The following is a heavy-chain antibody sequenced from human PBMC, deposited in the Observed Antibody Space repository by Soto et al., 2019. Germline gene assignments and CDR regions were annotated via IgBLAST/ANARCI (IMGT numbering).Heavy chain of an antibody. D-gene: IGHD6-13*01. CDR1: GGTFSSYT. CDR2: IIPILGIA. CDR3: ARDGKGSNHNDY. J-gene: IGHJ4*02. Sequence: SVKVSCKASGGTFSSYTISWVRQAPGQGLEWMGRIIPILGIANYAQKFQGRVTITADKSTSTAYMELSSLRSEDTAVYYCARDGKGSNHNDYWGQGTLVTVSS. V-gene: IGHV1-69*04.